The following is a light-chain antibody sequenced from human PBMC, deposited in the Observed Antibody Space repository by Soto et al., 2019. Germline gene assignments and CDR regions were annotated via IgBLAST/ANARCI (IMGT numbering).Light chain of an antibody. CDR2: DVS. CDR1: SGDIGDYNY. CDR3: CSYTRSGTLI. J-gene: IGLJ1*01. V-gene: IGLV2-14*01. Sequence: QCVLTQPASVSGSPGEWITISCVGTSGDIGDYNYVSWYQQHPGKVPKVIIYDVSNRPSGVSYRFSGTKSGNTASLTVSGLQAEDEADYYCCSYTRSGTLIFGTGTKVTV.